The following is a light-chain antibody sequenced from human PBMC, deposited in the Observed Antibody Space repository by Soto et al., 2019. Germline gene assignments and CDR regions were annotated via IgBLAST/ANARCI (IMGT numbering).Light chain of an antibody. V-gene: IGKV1-33*01. CDR1: QDITNS. J-gene: IGKJ4*01. CDR3: QQYENLPT. Sequence: DIQMTQSPSSLSASIGDRVTITCQASQDITNSLNWYQQKPGKAPKVLIYDASKKETGVPSRFSGSGSGTDFTITISSLQPEDIATYYCQQYENLPTLGGGTKVDIK. CDR2: DAS.